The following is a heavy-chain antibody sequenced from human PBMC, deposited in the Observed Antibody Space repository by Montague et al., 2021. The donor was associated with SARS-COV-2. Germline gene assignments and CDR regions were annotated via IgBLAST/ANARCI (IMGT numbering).Heavy chain of an antibody. V-gene: IGHV4-59*01. J-gene: IGHJ3*02. CDR3: AGGSGGSGDFDI. CDR2: IYYSGST. Sequence: SETLSLTCTVSGGSISSYYWSWIRQPPGKGLEWIGYIYYSGSTNYNPSFKSRVTMSLDTSKNQFSLKLNSVTAADTAVYYCAGGSGGSGDFDIWGQGTMVTVSS. D-gene: IGHD2-15*01. CDR1: GGSISSYY.